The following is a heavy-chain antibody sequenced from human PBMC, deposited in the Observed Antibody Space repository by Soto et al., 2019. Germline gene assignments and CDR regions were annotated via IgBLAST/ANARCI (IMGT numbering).Heavy chain of an antibody. J-gene: IGHJ4*02. CDR3: AKTPVTSIAARRFDY. V-gene: IGHV3-30-3*02. CDR1: GFTFSSYA. CDR2: ISYDGSNK. D-gene: IGHD6-6*01. Sequence: GGSLRLSCAASGFTFSSYAMHWVRQAPGKGLEWVAVISYDGSNKYYADSVKGRFTISRDNSKNTLYLQMNSLRAEDTAVYYCAKTPVTSIAARRFDYWGQGTLVTVSS.